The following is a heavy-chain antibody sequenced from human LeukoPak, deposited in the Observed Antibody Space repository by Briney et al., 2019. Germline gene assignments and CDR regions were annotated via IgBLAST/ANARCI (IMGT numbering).Heavy chain of an antibody. CDR3: ARKTYSSHQVGFDP. Sequence: PSETLSLTCTVSGGSISSYYWSWIRQPPGKGLEWIGYIYYSGSTNYNPSLKSRVTISVDTSKNQFSLKLSSVTAADTAVYYCARKTYSSHQVGFDPWGQGTLVTVSS. V-gene: IGHV4-59*08. CDR2: IYYSGST. J-gene: IGHJ5*02. D-gene: IGHD1-26*01. CDR1: GGSISSYY.